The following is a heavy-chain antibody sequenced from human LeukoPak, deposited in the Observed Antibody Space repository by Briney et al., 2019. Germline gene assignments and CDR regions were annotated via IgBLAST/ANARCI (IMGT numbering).Heavy chain of an antibody. D-gene: IGHD3-3*01. Sequence: SETLSLTCGVSGGSISSSSYYWGWIRQPPGKGLEWIGSIYYSGSTYYNPSLKSRVTISVDTSKNQFSLKLSSVTAADTAVYYCAREASSITIFGVVITPFDYWGQGTLVTVSS. J-gene: IGHJ4*02. CDR2: IYYSGST. CDR1: GGSISSSSYY. CDR3: AREASSITIFGVVITPFDY. V-gene: IGHV4-39*07.